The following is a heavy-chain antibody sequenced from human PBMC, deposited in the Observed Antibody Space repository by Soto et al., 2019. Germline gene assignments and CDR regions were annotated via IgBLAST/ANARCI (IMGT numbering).Heavy chain of an antibody. CDR3: ARGMGAHYFDY. D-gene: IGHD1-26*01. J-gene: IGHJ4*02. CDR2: IIPIFGTA. V-gene: IGHV1-69*01. Sequence: VSCKASGGTFSSYAISWVRQAPGQGLEWMGGIIPIFGTANYAQKFQGRVTTTADESTSTAYMELSSLRSEDTAVYYCARGMGAHYFDYWGQGTLVTVSS. CDR1: GGTFSSYA.